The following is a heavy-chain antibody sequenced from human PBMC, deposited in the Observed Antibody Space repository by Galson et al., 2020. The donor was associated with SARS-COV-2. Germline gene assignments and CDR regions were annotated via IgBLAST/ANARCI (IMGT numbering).Heavy chain of an antibody. CDR1: GFSLNTSGMC. D-gene: IGHD3-3*01. Sequence: SGPTLVKPTQTLTLTCTFSGFSLNTSGMCLSWIRQPPGKALEWLALIDWIDGKYYSASLKTRLTISKDTSKNQVVLTMTNMDRVDTATYYCERMSGRDNDAFDVWGQGTVVTVSS. CDR2: IDWIDGK. J-gene: IGHJ3*01. V-gene: IGHV2-70*01. CDR3: ERMSGRDNDAFDV.